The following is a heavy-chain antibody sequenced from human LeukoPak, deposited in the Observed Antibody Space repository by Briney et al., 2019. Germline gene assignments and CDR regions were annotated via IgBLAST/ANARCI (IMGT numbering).Heavy chain of an antibody. Sequence: SVKVSCKASGGTFSSYAISWVRQAPGQGLEWVGGIIPIFGTANYAQKFQGRVTITADESTSTAYMELSSLRSEDTAVYYCARDRPRCSGGSCYPYYYYGMDVWGQGTTVTVSS. CDR2: IIPIFGTA. D-gene: IGHD2-15*01. CDR3: ARDRPRCSGGSCYPYYYYGMDV. CDR1: GGTFSSYA. V-gene: IGHV1-69*13. J-gene: IGHJ6*02.